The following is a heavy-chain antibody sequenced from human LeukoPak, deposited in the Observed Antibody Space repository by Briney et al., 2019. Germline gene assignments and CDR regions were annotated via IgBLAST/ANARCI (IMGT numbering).Heavy chain of an antibody. CDR1: GGSFSTHY. Sequence: PSETLSLTCAVYGGSFSTHYWSWIRQSPGKGLEWIGEINHGGRTKYNPSLKSRVTISIDTSKNQFSLKLHSVTAADTAVYYCARHDGDSSGLDYWGQGTLVTVSS. CDR3: ARHDGDSSGLDY. J-gene: IGHJ4*02. D-gene: IGHD3-22*01. V-gene: IGHV4-34*01. CDR2: INHGGRT.